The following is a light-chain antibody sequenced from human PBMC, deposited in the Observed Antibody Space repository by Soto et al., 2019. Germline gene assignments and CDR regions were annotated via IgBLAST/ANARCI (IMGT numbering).Light chain of an antibody. CDR3: QKYGGSRWK. V-gene: IGKV3-20*01. Sequence: PGERATLSCRASQTVTSSYFAWYQQRPGQAPRLLIYGTSSRATGIPDRFSGSGSGTDFTLTISSLDPEDFAVYYCQKYGGSRWKFGQGTKVDIK. J-gene: IGKJ1*01. CDR2: GTS. CDR1: QTVTSSY.